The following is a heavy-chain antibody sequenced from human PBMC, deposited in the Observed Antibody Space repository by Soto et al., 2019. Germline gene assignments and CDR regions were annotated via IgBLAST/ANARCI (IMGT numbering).Heavy chain of an antibody. CDR1: GVTFSSYW. CDR2: IKQDGSEK. CDR3: ARHLYDFWSGFMDV. J-gene: IGHJ6*02. Sequence: GSLRLSXAASGVTFSSYWMSWVRQAPGKGLEWVANIKQDGSEKYYVDSVKGRFTISRDNAKNSLYLQMNSLRAEDTAVYYCARHLYDFWSGFMDVWGQGTTVTVSS. D-gene: IGHD3-3*01. V-gene: IGHV3-7*05.